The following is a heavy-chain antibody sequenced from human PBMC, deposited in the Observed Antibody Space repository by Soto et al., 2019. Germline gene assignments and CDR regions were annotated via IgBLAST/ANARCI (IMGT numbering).Heavy chain of an antibody. CDR2: INPNSGGT. J-gene: IGHJ6*02. D-gene: IGHD2-2*02. V-gene: IGHV1-2*04. Sequence: GASVKVSCKAPGYTFTGYYMHWVRQAPGQGLEWMGWINPNSGGTNYAQKFQGWVTMTRDTSISTAYMELSRLRSDDTAVYYCARDRVVVVPAAIIGYYYYGMDVWGQGTTVTVSS. CDR1: GYTFTGYY. CDR3: ARDRVVVVPAAIIGYYYYGMDV.